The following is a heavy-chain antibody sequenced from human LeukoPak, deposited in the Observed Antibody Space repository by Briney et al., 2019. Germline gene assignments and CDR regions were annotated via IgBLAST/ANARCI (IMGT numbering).Heavy chain of an antibody. V-gene: IGHV3-7*01. Sequence: GGSLRLSCAASGFTFSSYWMSWVRQAPGKGLEWVANIKQDGSEKNYVDSVKGRFTISRDNDKNSLYLQMNSLRAEDTAVCECSRSGRRCDFDYWGQGTLVTVSS. CDR3: SRSGRRCDFDY. J-gene: IGHJ4*02. D-gene: IGHD2-15*01. CDR2: IKQDGSEK. CDR1: GFTFSSYW.